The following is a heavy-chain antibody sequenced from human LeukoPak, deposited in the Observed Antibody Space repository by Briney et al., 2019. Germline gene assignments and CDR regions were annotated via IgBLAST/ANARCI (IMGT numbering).Heavy chain of an antibody. CDR1: RFTFSSYS. Sequence: GGSLRLSCAASRFTFSSYSMNWVRQAPGKGLEWVSYISSSSTIYYADSVKGRFTISRDNAKNSLYLQMNSLRDEDTAVYYCARFGNYYDSSGYGYWGQGTLVTVSS. CDR2: ISSSSTI. D-gene: IGHD3-22*01. J-gene: IGHJ4*02. CDR3: ARFGNYYDSSGYGY. V-gene: IGHV3-48*02.